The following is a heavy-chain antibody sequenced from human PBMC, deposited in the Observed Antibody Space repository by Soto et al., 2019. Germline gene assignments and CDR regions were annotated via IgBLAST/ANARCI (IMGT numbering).Heavy chain of an antibody. J-gene: IGHJ6*02. CDR2: MYNTGST. Sequence: PSETLSLTCTVSGGSISGYYWSWIRQPPGKGLEWIGYMYNTGSTVYNPSFKSRVTISVDTSKNQFSLKLNSVTAADTAVYYCARDLWGYCGTDCSPLDVWGQGTTVTAS. CDR1: GGSISGYY. V-gene: IGHV4-59*01. CDR3: ARDLWGYCGTDCSPLDV. D-gene: IGHD2-21*02.